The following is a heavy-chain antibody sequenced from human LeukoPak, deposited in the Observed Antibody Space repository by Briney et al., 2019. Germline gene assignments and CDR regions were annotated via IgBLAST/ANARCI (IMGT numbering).Heavy chain of an antibody. CDR3: AREGDGIEVPAAMDY. CDR2: IKSKTDGGTT. D-gene: IGHD2-2*01. J-gene: IGHJ4*02. CDR1: GFTFSNAW. Sequence: GGSLRLSCAASGFTFSNAWMSWVRQAPGKGLEWVGRIKSKTDGGTTDYSAPVKGRFTISRDDSKNTLYLQMNSLKTEDTAVYYCAREGDGIEVPAAMDYWGQGTLVTVSS. V-gene: IGHV3-15*01.